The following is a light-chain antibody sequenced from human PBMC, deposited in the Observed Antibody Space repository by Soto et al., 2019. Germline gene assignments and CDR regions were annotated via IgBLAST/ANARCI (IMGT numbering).Light chain of an antibody. J-gene: IGKJ1*01. CDR1: QSVSSR. V-gene: IGKV3-15*01. CDR2: GAS. Sequence: IMMTHSPATLSVSPGERVTLSCRASQSVSSRLAWYHQKPGQSPRLLIYGASTRATGIPARFSGSGSGTEFTLTISSLQSEDFGLYYCHQYNNFWTFGQGTKVDIK. CDR3: HQYNNFWT.